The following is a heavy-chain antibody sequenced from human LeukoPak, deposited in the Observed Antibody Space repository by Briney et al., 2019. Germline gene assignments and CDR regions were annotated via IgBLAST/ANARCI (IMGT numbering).Heavy chain of an antibody. CDR2: IHHSGST. Sequence: SEILSLTCAVSGVSISISNWWNWARQPPGKGLEWIGEIHHSGSTNYNPSLKSRVTISVDKSKSQFSLKVRPVTAGDTAVYYCARLVGAGKDYYYYYMDVWGKGTTVTVSS. V-gene: IGHV4-4*02. J-gene: IGHJ6*03. D-gene: IGHD1-26*01. CDR3: ARLVGAGKDYYYYYMDV. CDR1: GVSISISNW.